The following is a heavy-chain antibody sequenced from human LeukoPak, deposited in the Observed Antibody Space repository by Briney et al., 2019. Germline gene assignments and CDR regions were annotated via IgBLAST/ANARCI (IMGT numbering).Heavy chain of an antibody. CDR1: GFTFSDYW. Sequence: PGGSLRLSCAASGFTFSDYWMSWVRQAPGKGLKWVASINQEGTEKYYVDSMRGRFTISRDNAKNSLYLQMNSLRAEDTAVYYCARGGVAGTFNYWGQGTLVTVSS. J-gene: IGHJ4*02. V-gene: IGHV3-7*03. D-gene: IGHD6-19*01. CDR2: INQEGTEK. CDR3: ARGGVAGTFNY.